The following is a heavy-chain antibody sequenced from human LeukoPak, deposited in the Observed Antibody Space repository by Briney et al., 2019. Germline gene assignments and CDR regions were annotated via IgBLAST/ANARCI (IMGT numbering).Heavy chain of an antibody. D-gene: IGHD3-10*01. CDR2: ICYSGST. CDR3: ARGGVAHFKTPFDY. Sequence: KPSETLSLTCTVSGGSISSYYWSWIRQPPGKGLEWIGYICYSGSTNYNPALKSRVTISVDTSKNQSSLKLSSVTAADTAVYYCARGGVAHFKTPFDYWGQGTLVTVSS. V-gene: IGHV4-59*01. J-gene: IGHJ4*02. CDR1: GGSISSYY.